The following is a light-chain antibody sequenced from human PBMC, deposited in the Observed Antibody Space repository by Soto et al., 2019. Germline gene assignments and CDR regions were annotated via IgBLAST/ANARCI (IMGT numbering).Light chain of an antibody. V-gene: IGKV3-20*01. CDR1: QSVSSSF. J-gene: IGKJ5*01. CDR2: AAS. Sequence: EIVLTQSPGTLSLSPGERATLSCRATQSVSSSFLAWYQQKPGQAPRLLLYAASSRATGIPDRFSGSGSGTDFTLTINRLEPEDFAVDYCQQYGSSPITFGQGTRLEIK. CDR3: QQYGSSPIT.